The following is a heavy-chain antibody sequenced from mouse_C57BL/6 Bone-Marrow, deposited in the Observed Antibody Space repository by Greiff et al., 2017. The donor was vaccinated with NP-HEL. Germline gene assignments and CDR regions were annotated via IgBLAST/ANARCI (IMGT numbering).Heavy chain of an antibody. D-gene: IGHD4-1*01. V-gene: IGHV14-4*01. J-gene: IGHJ2*01. CDR1: GFNIKDDY. CDR2: IDPENGDT. CDR3: TTRTGTSPFDY. Sequence: VQLQQSGAELVRPGASVKMSCTASGFNIKDDYMHWVKQRPEQGLEWIGWIDPENGDTEYASKFQGKATITADTSSNTAYLQLSSLTSEDTAVYYCTTRTGTSPFDYWGQGTTLTVSS.